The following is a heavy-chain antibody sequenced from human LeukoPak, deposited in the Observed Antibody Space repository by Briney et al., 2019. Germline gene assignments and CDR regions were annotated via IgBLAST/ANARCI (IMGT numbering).Heavy chain of an antibody. D-gene: IGHD3-22*01. V-gene: IGHV3-30*04. J-gene: IGHJ4*02. CDR1: GFTFSSYA. CDR2: ISYDGSNK. CDR3: AREEITMILDEGFDY. Sequence: GRFLRLSCAASGFTFSSYAMHWVRQAPGKGLEWVAVISYDGSNKYYADSVKGRFTISRDNSKNTLYLQMNSLRAEDTAVYYCAREEITMILDEGFDYWGQGTLVTVSS.